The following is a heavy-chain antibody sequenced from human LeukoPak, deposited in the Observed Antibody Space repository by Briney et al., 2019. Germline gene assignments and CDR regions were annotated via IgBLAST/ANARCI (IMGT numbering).Heavy chain of an antibody. CDR1: GFILTTYD. V-gene: IGHV3-48*01. CDR3: ARRLDS. J-gene: IGHJ4*02. Sequence: GGSLRLSCAASGFILTTYDMNWVRQAPGKGLEWVSFISGSDSSIYYADSVKGRFTISRDNAKNALYLQMNSLRAEDTAVYYCARRLDSWGQGTLVTVSS. CDR2: ISGSDSSI.